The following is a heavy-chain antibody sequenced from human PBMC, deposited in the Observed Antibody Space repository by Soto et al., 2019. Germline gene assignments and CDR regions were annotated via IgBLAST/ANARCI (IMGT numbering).Heavy chain of an antibody. D-gene: IGHD3-3*02. V-gene: IGHV4-31*03. J-gene: IGHJ6*03. CDR1: GGSISSGGYY. Sequence: QVQLQESGPGLVKPSQTLSLTCTVSGGSISSGGYYWSWIRQHPGKGLEWIGYIYYSGRTYYNPSLKIRVTISVDTSKSHFSLYLSSVAAAYTAVYYCARDRKLAAPRHYYYKGVWGKGTTVTVS. CDR2: IYYSGRT. CDR3: ARDRKLAAPRHYYYKGV.